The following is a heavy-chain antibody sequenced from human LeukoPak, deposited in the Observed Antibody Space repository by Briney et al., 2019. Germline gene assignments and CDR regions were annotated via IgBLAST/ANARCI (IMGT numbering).Heavy chain of an antibody. CDR3: ARVLLERPGIDSFDM. Sequence: GGSLRLSCGASGFRLGSYSMDWVRQAPGKGLEWVSHINSGSCTIYYADSVKGRFTISRDNAGNSLYLQMNSLRDEDTAVYYCARVLLERPGIDSFDMWGQGTMVTVSS. J-gene: IGHJ3*02. CDR1: GFRLGSYS. V-gene: IGHV3-48*02. CDR2: INSGSCTI. D-gene: IGHD1-1*01.